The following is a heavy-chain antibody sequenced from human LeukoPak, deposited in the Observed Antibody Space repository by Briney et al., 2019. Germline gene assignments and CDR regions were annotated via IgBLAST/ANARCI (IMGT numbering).Heavy chain of an antibody. Sequence: PSETLSLTCAVYGGSFSGYYWSWIRQPPGKGLEWIGEINHSGSSNYNPSLKSRVTISVDTSKNQFSLKLRSVTAADTAWYYCAGVRVRGVFRYCFDYRGQGTQVTLFS. CDR3: AGVRVRGVFRYCFDY. V-gene: IGHV4-34*01. J-gene: IGHJ4*02. D-gene: IGHD3-10*01. CDR1: GGSFSGYY. CDR2: INHSGSS.